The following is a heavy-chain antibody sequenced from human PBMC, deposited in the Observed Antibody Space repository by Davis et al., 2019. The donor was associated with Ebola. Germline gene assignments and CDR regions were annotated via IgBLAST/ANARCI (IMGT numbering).Heavy chain of an antibody. CDR3: ARAPNYDVLTGTSSYYFDY. D-gene: IGHD3-9*01. V-gene: IGHV1-18*04. CDR2: ISGFNTNT. Sequence: ASAMVSCKSSGYTSTSYGLVRVRQAPGLGLEWMGWISGFNTNTNFAQKFQGRVTVSKDTSTNTAYMDLRSLKSDDTAIYYCARAPNYDVLTGTSSYYFDYWGQGTLVTVSS. J-gene: IGHJ4*02. CDR1: GYTSTSYG.